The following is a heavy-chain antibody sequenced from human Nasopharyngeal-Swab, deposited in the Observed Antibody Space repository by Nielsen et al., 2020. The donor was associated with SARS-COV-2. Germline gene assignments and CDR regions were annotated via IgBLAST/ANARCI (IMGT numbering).Heavy chain of an antibody. D-gene: IGHD3-10*01. J-gene: IGHJ5*02. V-gene: IGHV3-30-3*01. CDR2: ISYDGSNK. Sequence: VRQAPVKGLAWVAVISYDGSNKYYADSVKGRFTISRDNSKNTLYLQMNSLRAEDTAVYYCARDLVPLWFGEPGLFDPWGQGTLVTVSS. CDR3: ARDLVPLWFGEPGLFDP.